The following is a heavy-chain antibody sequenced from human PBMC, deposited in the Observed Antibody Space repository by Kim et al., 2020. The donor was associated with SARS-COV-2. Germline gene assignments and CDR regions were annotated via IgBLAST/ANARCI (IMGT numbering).Heavy chain of an antibody. CDR1: GFSLRTSAMC. D-gene: IGHD2-2*01. J-gene: IGHJ4*02. CDR3: ARIRCHCTRTSCQAAYFDY. V-gene: IGHV2-70*17. Sequence: SGPTLVNPTQTLTLTCTFSGFSLRTSAMCVSWIRQPPGKALEWLARIDWDDDKFYSTSLKTRLTISKDTSKNQVVLTMTNMDPVDTATYYCARIRCHCTRTSCQAAYFDYWGQGNLVTVSS. CDR2: IDWDDDK.